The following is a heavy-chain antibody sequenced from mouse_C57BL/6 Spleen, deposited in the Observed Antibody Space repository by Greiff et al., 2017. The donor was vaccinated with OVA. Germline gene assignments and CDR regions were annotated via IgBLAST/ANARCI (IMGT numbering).Heavy chain of an antibody. CDR2: IYPGDGDT. Sequence: VKLQQSGPELVKPGASVKISCKASGYAFSSSWMNWVKQRPGKGLEWIGRIYPGDGDTNYNGKFKGKATLTADKSYSTAYMQLSSLTSEDSAVYFCARKECYYGSSYCAMDYWGQGPSVTVSS. CDR3: ARKECYYGSSYCAMDY. V-gene: IGHV1-82*01. D-gene: IGHD1-1*01. CDR1: GYAFSSSW. J-gene: IGHJ4*01.